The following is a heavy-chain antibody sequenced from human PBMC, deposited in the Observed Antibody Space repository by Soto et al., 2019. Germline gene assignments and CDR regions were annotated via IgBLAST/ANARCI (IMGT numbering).Heavy chain of an antibody. CDR2: VSPHGANT. Sequence: EVQLLESGGDLVQPGGSLRLSCVASGFTFGSCGMNWVRQAPGKGLEWVAGVSPHGANTYYADSVRGRFIISRDDSRNTVSLDMNSLRGDDSAVYYCATEGAKTTWNYDYWGQVTVVTVSS. CDR3: ATEGAKTTWNYDY. D-gene: IGHD1-1*01. V-gene: IGHV3-23*01. J-gene: IGHJ4*02. CDR1: GFTFGSCG.